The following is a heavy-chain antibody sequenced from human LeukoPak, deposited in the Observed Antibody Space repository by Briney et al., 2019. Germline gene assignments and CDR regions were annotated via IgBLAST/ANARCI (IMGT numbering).Heavy chain of an antibody. CDR2: ISSSSIYI. D-gene: IGHD5-24*01. Sequence: PGGSLRLSCAASGFTFNTYTINWVRQAPGKGLEWVSSISSSSIYIYYADSLKGRFTISRNNAKNSLYLHIDSLRAEDTAVYYCARERRDGYNYDLYYFDYWGQGTLVTVSS. CDR3: ARERRDGYNYDLYYFDY. V-gene: IGHV3-21*04. J-gene: IGHJ4*02. CDR1: GFTFNTYT.